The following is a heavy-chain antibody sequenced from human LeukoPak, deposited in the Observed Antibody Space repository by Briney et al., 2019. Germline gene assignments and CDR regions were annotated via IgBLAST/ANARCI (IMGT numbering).Heavy chain of an antibody. CDR1: GFTFSDYY. CDR3: ARDSSGWSPFDY. V-gene: IGHV3-11*01. Sequence: GGSLRLSCAASGFTFSDYYMSWIRQAPGKGLEWVSYISSSGSTIYYADSVKGRFTISRDNAKNALYLQINSLRAEDTAVYYCARDSSGWSPFDYWGQGTLVTVSS. J-gene: IGHJ4*02. D-gene: IGHD6-19*01. CDR2: ISSSGSTI.